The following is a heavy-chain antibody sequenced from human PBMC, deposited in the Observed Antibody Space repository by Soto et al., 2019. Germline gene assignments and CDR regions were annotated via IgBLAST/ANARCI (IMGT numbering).Heavy chain of an antibody. J-gene: IGHJ6*02. V-gene: IGHV3-23*01. Sequence: PGGSLRLSCAASGFTFSGYAMSWVRQSPGKGLEWVSAISGSGGSTYYADSVKGRFTISRDNSKNTLYLQMNSLRAEDTAVYYCAKPIFSSGWPLYYCGMDVWGRGTTVTVSS. CDR1: GFTFSGYA. CDR2: ISGSGGST. CDR3: AKPIFSSGWPLYYCGMDV. D-gene: IGHD6-19*01.